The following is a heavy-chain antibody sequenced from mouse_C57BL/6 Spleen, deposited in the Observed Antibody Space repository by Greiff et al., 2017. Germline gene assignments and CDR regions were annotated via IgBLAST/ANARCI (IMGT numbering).Heavy chain of an antibody. V-gene: IGHV14-3*01. CDR2: IDPANGNT. J-gene: IGHJ3*01. Sequence: VQLQQSVAELVRPGASVKLSCTASGFKIKNTYMHWVKQRPEQGLEWIGRIDPANGNTKYAPNVQGKATITADTSSNTAYLQLSSLTSEDTAIYYCARNDYDAYWGQGTLVTVSA. D-gene: IGHD2-4*01. CDR3: ARNDYDAY. CDR1: GFKIKNTY.